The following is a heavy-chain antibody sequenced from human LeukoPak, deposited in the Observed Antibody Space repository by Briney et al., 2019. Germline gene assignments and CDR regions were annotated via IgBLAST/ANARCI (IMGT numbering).Heavy chain of an antibody. CDR2: IRYDGSNK. J-gene: IGHJ6*03. CDR3: AKDAIAVAAYYYMDV. D-gene: IGHD6-19*01. CDR1: GFTFSSYG. Sequence: GGSLRLSCAASGFTFSSYGTHWVRQAPGKGLECVAFIRYDGSNKYYADSVKGRFTISRDNSKNTLYLQMNSLRAEDTAVYYCAKDAIAVAAYYYMDVWGKRTTVTVSS. V-gene: IGHV3-30*02.